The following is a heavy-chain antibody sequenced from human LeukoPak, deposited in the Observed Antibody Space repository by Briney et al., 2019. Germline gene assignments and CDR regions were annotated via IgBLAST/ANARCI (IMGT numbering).Heavy chain of an antibody. V-gene: IGHV1-18*01. Sequence: GASVKVSCKASGYTFTSYGISWVRQAPGQGLEWMGWISAYNGNTNYAQKFQGRVTITADKSTSTAYMELSSLRSEDTAVYYCAREPRNDFWSGYFQVVDAFDIWGQGTMVTVSS. CDR1: GYTFTSYG. J-gene: IGHJ3*02. D-gene: IGHD3-3*01. CDR3: AREPRNDFWSGYFQVVDAFDI. CDR2: ISAYNGNT.